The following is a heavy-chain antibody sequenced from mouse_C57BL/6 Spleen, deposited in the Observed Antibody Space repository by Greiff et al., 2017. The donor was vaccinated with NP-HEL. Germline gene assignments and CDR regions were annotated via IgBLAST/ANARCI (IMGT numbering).Heavy chain of an antibody. D-gene: IGHD1-1*01. V-gene: IGHV5-6*01. CDR2: ISSGGSYT. CDR3: ARDYGSYYAMDY. CDR1: GFTFSSYG. J-gene: IGHJ4*01. Sequence: EVQGVESGGDLVKPGGSLKLSCAASGFTFSSYGMSWVRQTPDKRLEWVATISSGGSYTYYPDSVKGRFTISRDNAKNTLYLQMSSLKSEDTAMYYCARDYGSYYAMDYWGQGTSVTVSS.